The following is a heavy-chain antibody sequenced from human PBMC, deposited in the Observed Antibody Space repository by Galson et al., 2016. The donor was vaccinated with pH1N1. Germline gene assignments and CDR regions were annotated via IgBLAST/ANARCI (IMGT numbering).Heavy chain of an antibody. V-gene: IGHV3-7*04. J-gene: IGHJ4*02. CDR3: VRAVGRAEDH. Sequence: SLRLSCAASGFTVTSYWMSWVRQAPGKGLEWVANMNQDGNKKYYVDSVKGRFIISRDYSKNSLYLQMNSLRAEDTAMYYCVRAVGRAEDHWGQGTLVTVSS. D-gene: IGHD1-26*01. CDR2: MNQDGNKK. CDR1: GFTVTSYW.